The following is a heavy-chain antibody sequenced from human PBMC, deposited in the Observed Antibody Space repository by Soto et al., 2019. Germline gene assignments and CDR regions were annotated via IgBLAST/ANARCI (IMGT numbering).Heavy chain of an antibody. J-gene: IGHJ6*01. Sequence: SVKVSCKASGYTFNSYDINWVRRAAGRVLEWRGWMNPNSCNTGYAQKFQGRVTMTRNTSISTAYMELSSLRSEDTAVYYCARGGTPIITIFGVVILYYGMDGWGQGTTVTVS. CDR1: GYTFNSYD. V-gene: IGHV1-8*02. CDR2: MNPNSCNT. CDR3: ARGGTPIITIFGVVILYYGMDG. D-gene: IGHD3-3*01.